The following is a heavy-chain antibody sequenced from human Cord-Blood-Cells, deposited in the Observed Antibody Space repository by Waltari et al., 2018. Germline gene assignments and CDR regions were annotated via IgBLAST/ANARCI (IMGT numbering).Heavy chain of an antibody. V-gene: IGHV3-23*01. CDR1: GFTFSSYA. D-gene: IGHD7-27*01. J-gene: IGHJ4*02. CDR3: AKSFSGNWGLYYFDY. CDR2: ISGSGGST. Sequence: EVQLLESGGGLVQPGGSLRLSCAASGFTFSSYAMSWVRQAPGKGLAWVSAISGSGGSTYCADSVKGRFTSSRDNSKNTLYLQMNSRRAEDTAVYYCAKSFSGNWGLYYFDYWGQGTLVTVSS.